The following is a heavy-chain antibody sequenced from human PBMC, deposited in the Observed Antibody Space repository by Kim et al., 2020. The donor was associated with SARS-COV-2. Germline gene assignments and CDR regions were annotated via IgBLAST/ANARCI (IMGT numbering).Heavy chain of an antibody. CDR3: ARVFLVTPAFDI. Sequence: GYAQQFQGRGTMTRNTTISTAYMELSSLRSEDTAVYYCARVFLVTPAFDIWGQGTMVTVSS. D-gene: IGHD3-10*01. J-gene: IGHJ3*02. V-gene: IGHV1-8*01.